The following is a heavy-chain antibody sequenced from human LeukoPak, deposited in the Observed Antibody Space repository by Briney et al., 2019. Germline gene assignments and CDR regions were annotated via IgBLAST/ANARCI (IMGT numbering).Heavy chain of an antibody. CDR1: GFTFSSYA. J-gene: IGHJ4*02. CDR3: ARDYGGIDY. Sequence: PGGSLRLSCAASGFTFSSYAMSWVRQAPGKGLEWVSAISGSGGSTYYADSVKGRFTVSRDNAKNSLYLQMNSLRAEDTAVYYCARDYGGIDYWGQGTLVTVSS. D-gene: IGHD4-23*01. CDR2: ISGSGGST. V-gene: IGHV3-23*01.